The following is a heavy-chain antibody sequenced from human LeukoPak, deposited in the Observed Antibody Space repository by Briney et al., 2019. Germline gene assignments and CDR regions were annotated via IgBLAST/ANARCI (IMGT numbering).Heavy chain of an antibody. Sequence: SETLSLTCAVYGGSFSGYYWSRIRQPPGKGLEWIGEINHSGSTNYNPSLKSRVTISVDTSKNQFFLKLSSVTAADTAVYYCARGPSRGTVTTRFDYWGQGTLVTVSS. CDR3: ARGPSRGTVTTRFDY. V-gene: IGHV4-34*01. J-gene: IGHJ4*02. D-gene: IGHD4-17*01. CDR1: GGSFSGYY. CDR2: INHSGST.